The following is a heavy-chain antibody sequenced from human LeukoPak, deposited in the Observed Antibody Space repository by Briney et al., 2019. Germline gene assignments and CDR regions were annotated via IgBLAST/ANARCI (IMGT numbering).Heavy chain of an antibody. CDR3: VRDPRNWNYFDY. D-gene: IGHD1-20*01. J-gene: IGHJ4*01. CDR1: GDSFSSVDYY. Sequence: PSETLSLTCTVSGDSFSSVDYYWGWIRQPPGKGLEWISNIYYSGSTYYNPSLKSRVTISLDTSKNQFSLKLSSVTAADTAVYYCVRDPRNWNYFDYWGHGILVTVSS. V-gene: IGHV4-39*07. CDR2: IYYSGST.